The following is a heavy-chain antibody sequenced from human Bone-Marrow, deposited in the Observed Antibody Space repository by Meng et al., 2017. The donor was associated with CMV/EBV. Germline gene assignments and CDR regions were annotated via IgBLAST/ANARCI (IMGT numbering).Heavy chain of an antibody. V-gene: IGHV3-49*04. D-gene: IGHD2-15*01. CDR1: GFTFGAYA. CDR2: LRSKAYGGTT. J-gene: IGHJ4*02. CDR3: TRVCWHRHTGLDY. Sequence: GESLKISCPASGFTFGAYAMSWVRQAPGKGLDWVGFLRSKAYGGTTEYAASVKGRFTISRDDSKSIAYLQMNSMKTEDTAVYYCTRVCWHRHTGLDYCGQGTLVTVSS.